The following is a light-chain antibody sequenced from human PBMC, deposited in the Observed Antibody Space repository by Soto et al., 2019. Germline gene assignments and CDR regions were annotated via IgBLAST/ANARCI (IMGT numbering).Light chain of an antibody. Sequence: QSALTQPASVSGSPGQSITISCTGTNSDVGYYNYVSWFQQHPGKAPKLIIYDVTFRPSGVSNRFSGSKSGNTASLTISGLQAEDEADYYCSSFPTSTTWVFGGGTKLTVL. CDR1: NSDVGYYNY. J-gene: IGLJ3*02. V-gene: IGLV2-14*01. CDR2: DVT. CDR3: SSFPTSTTWV.